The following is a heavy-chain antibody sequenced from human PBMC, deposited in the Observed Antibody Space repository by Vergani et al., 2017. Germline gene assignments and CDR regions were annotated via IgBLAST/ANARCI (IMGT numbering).Heavy chain of an antibody. CDR1: GFTLGSYS. CDR3: ASGVPGYQLATQYFQH. CDR2: ISSSSSYR. Sequence: EVQLVESGGGLVKPGGSLRLSCVASGFTLGSYSMNWFRQAPGKGLEWVSFISSSSSYRYYADSVKGRFTISRDNGEYSLLLQMNSLRPEDTAVYYCASGVPGYQLATQYFQHWGQGTLVTVSS. V-gene: IGHV3-21*01. D-gene: IGHD2-2*01. J-gene: IGHJ1*01.